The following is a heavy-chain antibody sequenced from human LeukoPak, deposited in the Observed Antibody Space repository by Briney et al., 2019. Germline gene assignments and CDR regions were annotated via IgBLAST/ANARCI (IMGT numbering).Heavy chain of an antibody. J-gene: IGHJ3*01. CDR2: TSYSGSS. V-gene: IGHV4-59*01. CDR3: ARDYDILTGYGDAFDV. CDR1: GSSISSYY. Sequence: SSETLSLTCTVSGSSISSYYFSWIRQPPGKGLEWIGYTSYSGSSNYNPSLKSRVTISVDTSKSQFSLKLRSVTAADTAVYYCARDYDILTGYGDAFDVWGQGTKVTVSS. D-gene: IGHD3-9*01.